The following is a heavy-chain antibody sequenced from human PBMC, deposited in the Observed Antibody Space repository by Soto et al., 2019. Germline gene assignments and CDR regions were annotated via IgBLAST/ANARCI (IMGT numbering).Heavy chain of an antibody. CDR3: ARGIRRDDY. Sequence: SETLSLTCAVSGGSISSGGYSWSWIRQPPGKGLEWIGYIYHSGSTYYNPSLKSRVTISVDRSKNQFSLKLSSVTAEDTAVYYCARGIRRDDYWGQGTLVTVSS. CDR1: GGSISSGGYS. CDR2: IYHSGST. J-gene: IGHJ4*02. V-gene: IGHV4-30-2*01.